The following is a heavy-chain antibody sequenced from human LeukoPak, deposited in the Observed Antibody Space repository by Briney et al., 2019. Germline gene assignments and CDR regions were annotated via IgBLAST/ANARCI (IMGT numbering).Heavy chain of an antibody. Sequence: TSQTLSLTCIVSGDSISSGTYYWNCIRQPAGKGLECIGRMYTSGSTSGSTSCNPSLKSRVTISVDMSKNLFSLSLSSVTAADTAVYYCARDAPGISAAGVYWGQGTLVTVPS. CDR3: ARDAPGISAAGVY. CDR1: GDSISSGTYY. J-gene: IGHJ4*02. V-gene: IGHV4-61*02. D-gene: IGHD6-13*01. CDR2: MYTSGSTSGST.